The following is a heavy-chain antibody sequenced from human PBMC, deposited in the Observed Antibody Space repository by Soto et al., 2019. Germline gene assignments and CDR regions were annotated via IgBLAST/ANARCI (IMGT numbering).Heavy chain of an antibody. Sequence: WGSLRLSCAASGFTFSSYGMHCVRQAPGKGLEWVAVISYDGSNKYYADSVKGRFTISRDNSKNTLYLQMNSLRAEDTAVYYCAKYSSQGPPDYWGQGTLVTVSS. CDR3: AKYSSQGPPDY. V-gene: IGHV3-30*18. J-gene: IGHJ4*02. CDR1: GFTFSSYG. D-gene: IGHD6-13*01. CDR2: ISYDGSNK.